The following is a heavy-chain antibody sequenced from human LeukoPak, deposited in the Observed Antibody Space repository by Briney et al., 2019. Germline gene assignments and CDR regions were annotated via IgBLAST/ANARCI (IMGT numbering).Heavy chain of an antibody. CDR2: IYYSGST. J-gene: IGHJ3*02. CDR1: GGSISSYY. Sequence: PSETLSLTCTVSGGSISSYYWSWVRQPPGKGLEWIGYIYYSGSTSYNPSLKSRVTISVDTSKKQFSLKLSSVTAADTAFYYCARYIVSYPHDAFDIWGQGTMVTVSS. V-gene: IGHV4-59*01. D-gene: IGHD1-26*01. CDR3: ARYIVSYPHDAFDI.